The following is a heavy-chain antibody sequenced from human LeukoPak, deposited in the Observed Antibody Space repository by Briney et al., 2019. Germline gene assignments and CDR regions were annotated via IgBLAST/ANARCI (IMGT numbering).Heavy chain of an antibody. D-gene: IGHD3-10*01. CDR2: ISSSGGST. Sequence: GGSLRLSCAASGFTFSSYAMSWVRQAPGKGLEWVSAISSSGGSTYYADSVKGRFTISRDNSKNTLYLQMNSLRAEDTAVYYCARDGPPVTYYYGSGSYYNAGFDYWGQGTLVTVSS. CDR3: ARDGPPVTYYYGSGSYYNAGFDY. V-gene: IGHV3-23*01. CDR1: GFTFSSYA. J-gene: IGHJ4*02.